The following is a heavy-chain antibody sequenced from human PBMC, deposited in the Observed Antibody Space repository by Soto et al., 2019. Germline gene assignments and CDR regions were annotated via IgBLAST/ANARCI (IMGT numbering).Heavy chain of an antibody. Sequence: QVQLVESGGGVVQPGRSLRLSCAASGFTFSSYGMHWVRQAPGKGLEWVAVISYDGSNKYYADSVKGRFTISRDNSKNTLYLQMNSLRAEDTAVYYCAQNDYDILTGYPMPPGHWGQGTLVTVSS. V-gene: IGHV3-30*18. CDR2: ISYDGSNK. CDR1: GFTFSSYG. D-gene: IGHD3-9*01. J-gene: IGHJ4*02. CDR3: AQNDYDILTGYPMPPGH.